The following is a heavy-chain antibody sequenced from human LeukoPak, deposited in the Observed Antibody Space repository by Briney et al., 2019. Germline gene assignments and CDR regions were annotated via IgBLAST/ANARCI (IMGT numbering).Heavy chain of an antibody. D-gene: IGHD6-19*01. CDR2: IKSKADGGTA. CDR3: TTEYRHSSGWYGAFDI. Sequence: PGGSLRLSCAVSGLSFSNAWMSWVRQAPGKGLEWVGRIKSKADGGTAAYAAHVKGRFTISRDDSKNTLYLQMDSLKTEDPAVYYCTTEYRHSSGWYGAFDIWGQGTMVSVSS. CDR1: GLSFSNAW. J-gene: IGHJ3*02. V-gene: IGHV3-15*01.